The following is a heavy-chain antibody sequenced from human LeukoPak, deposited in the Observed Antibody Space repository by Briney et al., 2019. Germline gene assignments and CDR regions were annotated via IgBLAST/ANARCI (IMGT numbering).Heavy chain of an antibody. J-gene: IGHJ6*02. CDR1: GYTFTSYY. Sequence: ASVKVSCKASGYTFTSYYMHWVRQAPGQGLEWMGIINPSGGSTSYAQKFQGRVTMTRDTSTSTAYMELRSLRSDDTAVYYCARYQLLEVTYYYYGMDVWGQGTTVTVSS. V-gene: IGHV1-46*01. D-gene: IGHD2-2*01. CDR3: ARYQLLEVTYYYYGMDV. CDR2: INPSGGST.